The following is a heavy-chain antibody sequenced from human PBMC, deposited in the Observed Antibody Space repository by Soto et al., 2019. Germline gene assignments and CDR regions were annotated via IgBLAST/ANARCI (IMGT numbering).Heavy chain of an antibody. CDR2: IYYSGNT. CDR1: SASLSSSTYY. CDR3: ASITAMVPHLDY. J-gene: IGHJ4*02. V-gene: IGHV4-39*01. D-gene: IGHD5-18*01. Sequence: PSETLSLTCSVSSASLSSSTYYWSWIRQPPGRGPEWIGSIYYSGNTYYKPSLKSRVSISIDTSKNQFSLKLSSVTAAGTAVYYCASITAMVPHLDYWGQGTLVTVSS.